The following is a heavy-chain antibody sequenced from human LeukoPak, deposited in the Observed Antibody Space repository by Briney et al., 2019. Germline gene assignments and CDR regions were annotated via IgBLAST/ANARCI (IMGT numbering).Heavy chain of an antibody. CDR3: ARDPGNSPFDY. J-gene: IGHJ4*02. CDR2: IWSDGSNK. V-gene: IGHV3-33*01. CDR1: GFTFSNSG. D-gene: IGHD1-1*01. Sequence: GRSLRLSCAASGFTFSNSGMHWVRQGPGKGLEWVAVIWSDGSNKDYADSVRGRFTTSRDNSKNTLYLQMNSLRAEDTAEYFCARDPGNSPFDYWGQGTLVTVSS.